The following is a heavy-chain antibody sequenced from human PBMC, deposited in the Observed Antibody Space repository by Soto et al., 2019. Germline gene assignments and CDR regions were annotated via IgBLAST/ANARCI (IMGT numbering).Heavy chain of an antibody. CDR3: ARGLAAAGPSPLDY. D-gene: IGHD6-13*01. CDR2: ISYDGSNK. Sequence: PGGSLRLSCAASGFTFSSYAMHWVRQAPGKGLEWVAVISYDGSNKYYADSVKGRFTISRDNSKNTLYLQMNSLRAEDTAVYYCARGLAAAGPSPLDYWGQGTLVTVSS. J-gene: IGHJ4*02. V-gene: IGHV3-30-3*01. CDR1: GFTFSSYA.